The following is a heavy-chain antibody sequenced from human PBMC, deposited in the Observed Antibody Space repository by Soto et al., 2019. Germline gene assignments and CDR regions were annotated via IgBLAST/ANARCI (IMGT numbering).Heavy chain of an antibody. J-gene: IGHJ3*02. Sequence: QVQLQESGPGLVKPSQTLSLTCSVSGDSISRMDYYWTWIRQHPEKGLEWIGNIYFRGNTYYSPSLESRLTISVDTSKTQFSLKLPSVTAADTAVYYCAREGGSYDSGGYLIRGAVDILGQGTMVTVSS. CDR2: IYFRGNT. D-gene: IGHD3-22*01. CDR3: AREGGSYDSGGYLIRGAVDI. V-gene: IGHV4-31*03. CDR1: GDSISRMDYY.